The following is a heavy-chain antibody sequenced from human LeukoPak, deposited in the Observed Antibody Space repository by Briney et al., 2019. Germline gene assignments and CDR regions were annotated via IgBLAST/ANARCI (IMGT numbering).Heavy chain of an antibody. CDR1: GFTFSSYG. D-gene: IGHD5-18*01. CDR3: ARDLGRSYGYSYGSGKPPAY. V-gene: IGHV3-33*01. J-gene: IGHJ4*02. CDR2: IWYGGSNK. Sequence: GGSLRLSCAASGFTFSSYGMHWVRQAPGKGLEWVAVIWYGGSNKYYADSVKGRFTISRDNSKNTLYLQMNSLRAEDTAVYYCARDLGRSYGYSYGSGKPPAYWGQGTLVTVSS.